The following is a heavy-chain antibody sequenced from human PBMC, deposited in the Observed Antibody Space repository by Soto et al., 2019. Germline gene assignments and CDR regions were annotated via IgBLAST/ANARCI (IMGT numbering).Heavy chain of an antibody. D-gene: IGHD6-19*01. V-gene: IGHV3-23*01. CDR3: ANGDWYNPDGYFQH. Sequence: EVQLLESGGGLVQPGGSLRLSCAASGFTFSNYAMSWVRQAPGKGLEWVSGISGSGGSTYYADSVKGRFTISRDNSKNTLYLQMNSLRAEDTAVDYCANGDWYNPDGYFQHWGQGTLVTVSS. CDR1: GFTFSNYA. J-gene: IGHJ1*01. CDR2: ISGSGGST.